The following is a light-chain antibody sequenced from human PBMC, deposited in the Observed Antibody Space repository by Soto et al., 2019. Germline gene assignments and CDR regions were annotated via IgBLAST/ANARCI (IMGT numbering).Light chain of an antibody. J-gene: IGLJ1*01. CDR1: SSDVGGYNY. V-gene: IGLV2-14*01. CDR2: DVS. CDR3: SSYTSSSTDYV. Sequence: QSVLTQPASVSGSPGQSITISCTGTSSDVGGYNYVSWYQQHPGKAPKLMIYDVSNRPSGVSNRFSGSKSGNTASLTISGLQAEDEADYCCSSYTSSSTDYVFGTGTRSPS.